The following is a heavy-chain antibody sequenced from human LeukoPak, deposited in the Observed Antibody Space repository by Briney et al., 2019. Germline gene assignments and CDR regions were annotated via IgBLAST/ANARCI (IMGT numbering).Heavy chain of an antibody. CDR1: GFTFSSYW. J-gene: IGHJ4*02. D-gene: IGHD3-10*01. V-gene: IGHV3-7*01. Sequence: GGSLRLSCAASGFTFSSYWMSWVRQAPGKGLEWVANIKKDGSEKYYVDSVKGRFTISRDNAKKSLYLQMNSLGAEDTAVYYCARHLSGITGYSYGRGIDYWGQGTLLTVSS. CDR2: IKKDGSEK. CDR3: ARHLSGITGYSYGRGIDY.